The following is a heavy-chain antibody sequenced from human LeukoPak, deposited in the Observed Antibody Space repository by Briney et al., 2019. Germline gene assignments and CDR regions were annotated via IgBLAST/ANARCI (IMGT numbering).Heavy chain of an antibody. CDR2: IVNSGGST. Sequence: AGGSLRLSGVASGFTFSNYAMSWVRQAPGKGLEWVSGIVNSGGSTYYADSLRGRLTISRDNSKKTVYLQMSSLRGDDTAIYYCAKDRAGYSYGMFDSWGQGTLVTVSS. D-gene: IGHD5-18*01. J-gene: IGHJ4*02. CDR1: GFTFSNYA. V-gene: IGHV3-23*01. CDR3: AKDRAGYSYGMFDS.